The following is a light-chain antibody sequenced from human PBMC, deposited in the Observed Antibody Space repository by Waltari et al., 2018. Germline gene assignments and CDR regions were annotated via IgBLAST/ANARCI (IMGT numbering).Light chain of an antibody. CDR3: QQRINWPYT. CDR1: QSVSSY. J-gene: IGKJ2*01. V-gene: IGKV3D-11*02. CDR2: DAS. Sequence: EIVLTQSPATMSFSQGERATLSCRASQSVSSYLVWYQQKPGQAPRLLIYDASNRATGIPARFSGSGHGTDFSFTIRSLEHEDFAVYYCQQRINWPYTFGQGTKLEIK.